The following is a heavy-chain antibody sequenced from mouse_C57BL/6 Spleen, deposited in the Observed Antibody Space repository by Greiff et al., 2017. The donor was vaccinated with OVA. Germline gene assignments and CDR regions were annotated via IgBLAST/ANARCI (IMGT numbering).Heavy chain of an antibody. CDR1: GYTFTSYW. D-gene: IGHD2-3*01. CDR3: AKGFYDYGYFDV. J-gene: IGHJ1*03. CDR2: IDPSDSYT. V-gene: IGHV1-69*01. Sequence: QVQLQQPGAELVMPGASVKLSCKASGYTFTSYWMHWVKQRPGQGLEWIGEIDPSDSYTNYNQKFKGKSTLTVDKSSSTAYMQLSSLTSEDSAVYYCAKGFYDYGYFDVWGTGTTVTVSS.